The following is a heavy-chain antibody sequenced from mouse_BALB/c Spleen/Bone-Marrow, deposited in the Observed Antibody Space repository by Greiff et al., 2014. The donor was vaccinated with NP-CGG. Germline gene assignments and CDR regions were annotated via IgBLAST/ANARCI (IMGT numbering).Heavy chain of an antibody. CDR1: GYTFTSYW. Sequence: SGAELVKPGSSVKLSCKASGYTFTSYWMHWVKQRPGQGLEWIGEINPSNGRTNYNEKFKNKATLTVDKSSSTAYMQLSSLTSEDSAVYSCAGGSPFAYWGQGTLVTVSA. D-gene: IGHD1-1*02. CDR2: INPSNGRT. CDR3: AGGSPFAY. J-gene: IGHJ3*01. V-gene: IGHV1S81*02.